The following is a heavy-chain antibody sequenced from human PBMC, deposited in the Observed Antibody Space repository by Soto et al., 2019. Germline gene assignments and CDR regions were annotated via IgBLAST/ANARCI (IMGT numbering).Heavy chain of an antibody. V-gene: IGHV4-59*01. Sequence: QVQLQESGPGLVKPSETLSLTCTVSGGSISSYYWRWIRQPPGKGLEWIGYIYYSGSTNYNPSLKSRVTISVETSENLLSLKLSSVTAADTGVYYCARALYVVAFDIWGQGTMVTVSS. D-gene: IGHD3-16*01. CDR1: GGSISSYY. J-gene: IGHJ3*02. CDR3: ARALYVVAFDI. CDR2: IYYSGST.